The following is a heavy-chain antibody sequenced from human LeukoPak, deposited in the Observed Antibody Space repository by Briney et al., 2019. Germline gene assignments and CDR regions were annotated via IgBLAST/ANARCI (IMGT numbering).Heavy chain of an antibody. CDR2: ISSSSSTI. V-gene: IGHV3-48*04. CDR1: GFTFSSYS. Sequence: GGSLRLSCAASGFTFSSYSMNWVRQAPGKGLEWVSYISSSSSTIYYADSVKGRFTISRDNAKNSLYLQMNSLRAEDTAVYYCATTGVDIVATKNYQKFDYWGQGTLVTVSS. CDR3: ATTGVDIVATKNYQKFDY. J-gene: IGHJ4*02. D-gene: IGHD5-12*01.